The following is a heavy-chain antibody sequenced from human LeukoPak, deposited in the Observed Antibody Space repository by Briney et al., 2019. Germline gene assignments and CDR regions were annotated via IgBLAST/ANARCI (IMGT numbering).Heavy chain of an antibody. J-gene: IGHJ5*02. Sequence: SETLSLTCTVSGGSISSYYWSWIRQPPGKGLEWIGYIYYSGSTNYNPSLKSRVTISVDTSKNQFSLKLSSVTAADTAVYYCARRAAAGWFDPWGQGTLVTVSS. CDR1: GGSISSYY. D-gene: IGHD6-13*01. V-gene: IGHV4-59*01. CDR3: ARRAAAGWFDP. CDR2: IYYSGST.